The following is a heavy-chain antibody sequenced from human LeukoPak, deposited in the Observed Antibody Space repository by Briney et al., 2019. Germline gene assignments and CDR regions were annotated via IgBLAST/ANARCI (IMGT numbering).Heavy chain of an antibody. V-gene: IGHV3-21*01. J-gene: IGHJ6*03. CDR2: ISTSSSYI. CDR3: VRDQWLAYNYYMDV. Sequence: GGSLRLSCAASGFTFSSYSMNWVRQAPGKALEWVSSISTSSSYIYYADSVKGRFTISRHNAKNSLYLQMNSLRAEDTAVYFCVRDQWLAYNYYMDVWGKGTTVTVSS. CDR1: GFTFSSYS. D-gene: IGHD6-19*01.